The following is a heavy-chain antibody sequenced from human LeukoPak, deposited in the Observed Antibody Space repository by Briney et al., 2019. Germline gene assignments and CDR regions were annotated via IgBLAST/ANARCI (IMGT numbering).Heavy chain of an antibody. Sequence: GGSLRLSYAASGFTFSSYGMHWVRQAPGKGLEWVAVISYNGHNKYSADSVKGRFTISRDNSKNTLYLQMNSLRAEDTAIYYCAKDPGMAVYSYGYDAFDIWGQGTMVTVSS. J-gene: IGHJ3*02. CDR1: GFTFSSYG. CDR3: AKDPGMAVYSYGYDAFDI. CDR2: ISYNGHNK. D-gene: IGHD5-18*01. V-gene: IGHV3-30*18.